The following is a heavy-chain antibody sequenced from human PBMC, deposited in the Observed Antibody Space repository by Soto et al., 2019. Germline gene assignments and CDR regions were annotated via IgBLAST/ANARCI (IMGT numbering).Heavy chain of an antibody. V-gene: IGHV3-23*01. CDR1: GFTFDNYE. CDR3: AARVDEYERSSFDH. D-gene: IGHD3-16*01. CDR2: ISGSGNSF. Sequence: GGSLRLSCVASGFTFDNYEMTWVRQAPGKGLEWVSTISGSGNSFYYDDSVKGRFTVSRDNSKNMVFLRMNSLGAEDTALYYCAARVDEYERSSFDHWGQGTLVTVSS. J-gene: IGHJ4*02.